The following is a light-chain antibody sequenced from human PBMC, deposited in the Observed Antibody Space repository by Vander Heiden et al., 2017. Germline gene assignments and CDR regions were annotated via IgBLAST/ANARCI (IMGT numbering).Light chain of an antibody. V-gene: IGKV1-27*01. CDR1: QGISSS. Sequence: IQMTQSPSSLSASVGDRVTITCRASQGISSSLAWYQQKPGKVPKLLIYPASTLQSGVPARFSGSGSGTGFTLTISSLQPEDVATYYCQKDNSAPLTFGGGTKVEI. CDR2: PAS. J-gene: IGKJ4*01. CDR3: QKDNSAPLT.